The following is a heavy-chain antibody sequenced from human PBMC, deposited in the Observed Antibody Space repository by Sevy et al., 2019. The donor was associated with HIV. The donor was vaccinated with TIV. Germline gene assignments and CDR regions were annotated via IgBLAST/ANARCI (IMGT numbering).Heavy chain of an antibody. CDR1: GYTFTDSD. V-gene: IGHV1-8*01. CDR3: ARLESCGGDCYYFDY. D-gene: IGHD2-21*02. J-gene: IGHJ4*02. CDR2: LSPNSGLA. Sequence: KARASVKVSCKVSGYTFTDSDIIWVRQANGQGLECLGWLSPNSGLATETQKFQGRVTMTRNPSISTVYMELSSLRFEDSAVYYCARLESCGGDCYYFDYWGQGTRVTVSS.